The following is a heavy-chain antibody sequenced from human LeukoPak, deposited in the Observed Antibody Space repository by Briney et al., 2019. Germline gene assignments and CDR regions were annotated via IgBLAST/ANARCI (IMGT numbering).Heavy chain of an antibody. Sequence: SETLSLTCTVSGGSISSGGYYWSWIRQHPGKGLEWIGYIYYSGSTYYNPSLKNRVTISVDTSKNQFSLKLSSVTAADTAVYYCARVGSRYCGGDCYSLDYWGQGTLVTVSS. CDR3: ARVGSRYCGGDCYSLDY. CDR1: GGSISSGGYY. D-gene: IGHD2-21*02. J-gene: IGHJ4*02. CDR2: IYYSGST. V-gene: IGHV4-31*03.